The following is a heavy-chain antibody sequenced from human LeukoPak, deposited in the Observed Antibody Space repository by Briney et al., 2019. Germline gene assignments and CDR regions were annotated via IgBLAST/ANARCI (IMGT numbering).Heavy chain of an antibody. CDR2: IRSKIYGGTP. J-gene: IGHJ4*02. CDR1: GFTFGDYA. V-gene: IGHV3-49*04. CDR3: TRDQTPYY. Sequence: GSLRLSCTASGFTFGDYAMTWVRQAPGKGLEWVGFIRSKIYGGTPEYAASVKGRFTISRDDSKGIAYLQMDSLKTEDTAVYYCTRDQTPYYWGQGTLVTVSS.